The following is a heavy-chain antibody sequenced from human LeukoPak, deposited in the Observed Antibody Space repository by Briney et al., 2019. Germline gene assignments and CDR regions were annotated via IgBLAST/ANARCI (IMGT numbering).Heavy chain of an antibody. D-gene: IGHD7-27*01. CDR3: ARAAAGDSDY. CDR1: GGSFSGYY. Sequence: SETLSLTCAVYGGSFSGYYWSWIRQPPGKGLEWIGEINHSGSTNYNPSLKSRVTISVDTSKNQFSLKLSSVTGADTAVYYCARAAAGDSDYWGQGTLVTVSS. CDR2: INHSGST. J-gene: IGHJ4*02. V-gene: IGHV4-34*01.